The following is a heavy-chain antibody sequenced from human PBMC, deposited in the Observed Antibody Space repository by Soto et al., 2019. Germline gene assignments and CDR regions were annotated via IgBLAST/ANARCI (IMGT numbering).Heavy chain of an antibody. Sequence: GESLKISCKGSGYSFTSYWIGWVRQMPGKGLEWMGIINPGDSDTRYSPSFQGQVTISADKSISTAYLQWSSLKASDTAMYYCARRITIFGGIGAFDIWGQGTMVTVSS. D-gene: IGHD3-3*01. CDR3: ARRITIFGGIGAFDI. CDR1: GYSFTSYW. CDR2: INPGDSDT. J-gene: IGHJ3*02. V-gene: IGHV5-51*01.